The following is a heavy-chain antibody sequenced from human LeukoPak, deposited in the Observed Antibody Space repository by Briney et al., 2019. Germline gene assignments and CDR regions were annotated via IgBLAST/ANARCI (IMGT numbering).Heavy chain of an antibody. Sequence: GGSLRLSCAASGFSFSSYTMNWVRQAPGKGLEWVSCISRSSYIYYTDSVKGRFTISRDNAKNSLYLQMNSLRAEDTAVYYCARGGEFSGYEIWGQGTLVTVSS. J-gene: IGHJ4*02. CDR2: ISRSSYI. D-gene: IGHD5-12*01. CDR1: GFSFSSYT. CDR3: ARGGEFSGYEI. V-gene: IGHV3-21*01.